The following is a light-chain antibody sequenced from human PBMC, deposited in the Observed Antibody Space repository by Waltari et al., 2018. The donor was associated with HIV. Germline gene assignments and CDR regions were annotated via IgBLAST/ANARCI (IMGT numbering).Light chain of an antibody. CDR1: QSVRND. V-gene: IGKV3-15*01. Sequence: EKVMTQSPAILSVSPGETATLSCWASQSVRNDLAWYQQRPGQAPRLLIFATSTRATGSPDRFSGSGSGTEFTLTINSLQSEDFALYYCQQYSEWPLTFGGGTKVEVK. J-gene: IGKJ4*01. CDR2: ATS. CDR3: QQYSEWPLT.